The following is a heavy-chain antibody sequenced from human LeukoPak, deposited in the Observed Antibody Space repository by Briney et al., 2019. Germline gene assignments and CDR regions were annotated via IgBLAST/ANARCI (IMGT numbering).Heavy chain of an antibody. CDR3: ARGALTDTAMSY. D-gene: IGHD5-18*01. CDR1: GFTFSSYW. CDR2: INSDGSST. J-gene: IGHJ4*02. Sequence: PGGSLRLSCAAPGFTFSSYWMHWVRQAPGKGLVWVSRINSDGSSTSYADSVKGRFTISRDNAKNTLYLQMNSLRAEDTAVYYCARGALTDTAMSYWGQGTLVTVSS. V-gene: IGHV3-74*01.